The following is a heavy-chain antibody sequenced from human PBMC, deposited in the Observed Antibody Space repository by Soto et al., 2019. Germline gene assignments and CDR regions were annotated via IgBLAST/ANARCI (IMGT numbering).Heavy chain of an antibody. V-gene: IGHV4-39*01. CDR2: MYYSGAT. J-gene: IGHJ4*02. CDR1: GGSISSNRYY. CDR3: ARHTDYGAVWWNSDGYDY. Sequence: SETLSLPCTASGGSISSNRYYWDWIHQPPGKGLEWIGSMYYSGATSYNPSLQSRVTISVDTSKNQFSPHLSSVTAADTAVYYCARHTDYGAVWWNSDGYDYWGRGT. D-gene: IGHD3-16*01.